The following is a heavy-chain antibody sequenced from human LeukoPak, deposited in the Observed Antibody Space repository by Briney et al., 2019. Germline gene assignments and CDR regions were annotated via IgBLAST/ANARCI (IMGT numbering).Heavy chain of an antibody. CDR2: IWYDGSNK. V-gene: IGHV3-33*01. Sequence: GRSLRLTCTASGITFSHYGMHWVRQAPGRGLEWVAVIWYDGSNKYYADSVQGRFTISRDNSRNTLFLQMNSLRAEDTAVYYCARDLGGSYGNFDYWGQGTPVTVSS. CDR1: GITFSHYG. D-gene: IGHD1-26*01. J-gene: IGHJ4*02. CDR3: ARDLGGSYGNFDY.